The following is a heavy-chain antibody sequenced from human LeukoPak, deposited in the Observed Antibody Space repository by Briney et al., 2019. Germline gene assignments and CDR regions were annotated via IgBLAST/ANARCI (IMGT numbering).Heavy chain of an antibody. Sequence: SETLSLTCTVSGYSISSGYYWGWIWQPPGKGLEWIGSIYHSGSTYYNPSLKSRVTISVDTSKNQFSLKLSSVTAADTAVYYCASLEYSSSSADYGGQGTLVTISS. CDR3: ASLEYSSSSADY. V-gene: IGHV4-38-2*02. D-gene: IGHD6-6*01. CDR1: GYSISSGYY. CDR2: IYHSGST. J-gene: IGHJ4*02.